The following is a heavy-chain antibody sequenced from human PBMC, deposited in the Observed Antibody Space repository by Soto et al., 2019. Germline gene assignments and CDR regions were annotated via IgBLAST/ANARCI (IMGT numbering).Heavy chain of an antibody. CDR1: GFTFDDYA. CDR2: ISWNSGSI. D-gene: IGHD5-12*01. V-gene: IGHV3-9*03. J-gene: IGHJ4*02. Sequence: EVQLVESGGGLVQPGRSLRLSCAASGFTFDDYAMHWVRQAPWKGLEWVSGISWNSGSIGYADSVKGRFTISRDNAKNSLYLQMNSLRAEDMVLYYCAKDLGMATRSFDYWGQGTLVTVSS. CDR3: AKDLGMATRSFDY.